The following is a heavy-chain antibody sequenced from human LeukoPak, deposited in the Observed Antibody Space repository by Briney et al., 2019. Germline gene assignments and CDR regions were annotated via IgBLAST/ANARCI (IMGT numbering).Heavy chain of an antibody. Sequence: ASVKVSCKASGYTFTGYYMHWVRQAPGQGLEWMGWISAYNGDTKYAQKLQGRVTMTTDTSTSTAYMEMRSLRSDDTAVYYCARDLSFLDVDTAMVCMDYWGQGTLVTVSS. CDR2: ISAYNGDT. CDR1: GYTFTGYY. CDR3: ARDLSFLDVDTAMVCMDY. V-gene: IGHV1-18*04. J-gene: IGHJ4*02. D-gene: IGHD5-18*01.